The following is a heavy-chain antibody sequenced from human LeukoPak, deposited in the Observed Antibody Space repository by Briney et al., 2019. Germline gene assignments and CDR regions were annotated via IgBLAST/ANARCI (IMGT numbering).Heavy chain of an antibody. CDR3: ARSRITMVRGTPFHYYYYYGMDV. V-gene: IGHV3-21*01. D-gene: IGHD3-10*01. CDR1: GFTFSSYS. J-gene: IGHJ6*04. Sequence: GGSLRLSCAASGFTFSSYSMNWVRQAPGKGLEWVSSISSSSSYIYYADSVKGRFTISRDNAKNSLYLQMNSLRAEDTAVYYCARSRITMVRGTPFHYYYYYGMDVWGKGTTVTVSS. CDR2: ISSSSSYI.